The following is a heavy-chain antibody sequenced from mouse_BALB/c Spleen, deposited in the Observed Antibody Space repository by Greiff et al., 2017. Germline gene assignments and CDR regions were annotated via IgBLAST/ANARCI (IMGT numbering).Heavy chain of an antibody. V-gene: IGHV5-6-5*01. D-gene: IGHD1-1*01. Sequence: EVKLMESGGGLVQPGGSRKLSCAASGFTFSSYAMSWVRQTPEKRLEWVASISSGGSTYYPDSVKGRFTISRDNARNILYLQMSSLRSEDTAMYYCERGIYYYGSSYYFDYGGQGTTLTVSS. J-gene: IGHJ2*01. CDR3: ERGIYYYGSSYYFDY. CDR1: GFTFSSYA. CDR2: ISSGGST.